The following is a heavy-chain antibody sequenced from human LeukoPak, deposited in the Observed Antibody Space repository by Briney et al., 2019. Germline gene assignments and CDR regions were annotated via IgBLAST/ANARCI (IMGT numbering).Heavy chain of an antibody. CDR3: ARDPTNTSGWYVYIDY. V-gene: IGHV1-18*01. CDR2: ISCYNGDT. J-gene: IGHJ4*02. D-gene: IGHD6-19*01. CDR1: GYXFTSHG. Sequence: ASVKVSCKASGYXFTSHGITWVRQAPGQGLEWMGWISCYNGDTKYAQNLQGRVTMTTDASTSTAYMELRSLRSDDTAVYYCARDPTNTSGWYVYIDYWGQGTLVTVSS.